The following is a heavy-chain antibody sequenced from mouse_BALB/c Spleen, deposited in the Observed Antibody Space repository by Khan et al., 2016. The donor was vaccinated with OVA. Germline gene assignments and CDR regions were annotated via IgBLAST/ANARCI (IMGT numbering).Heavy chain of an antibody. CDR2: ISYSGNT. J-gene: IGHJ2*01. CDR1: GYSITSDYA. CDR3: ARVCGGDFDY. V-gene: IGHV3-2*02. Sequence: EVQLQESGPGLVKPSQSLSFTCTVTGYSITSDYAWNWIRQFPGNKLEWMGFISYSGNTKYNPSFKSRISITRDTSKNQFFLQLNSVTTEDTATYYCARVCGGDFDYWGQGTTLTVSS.